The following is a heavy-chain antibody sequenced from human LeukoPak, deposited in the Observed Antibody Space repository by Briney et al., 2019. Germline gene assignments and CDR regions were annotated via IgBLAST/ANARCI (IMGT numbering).Heavy chain of an antibody. V-gene: IGHV3-73*01. CDR3: TRCFDYSMNDAFDI. D-gene: IGHD3-9*01. J-gene: IGHJ3*02. CDR1: GFTFSGSA. Sequence: HPGGSLRLSCAASGFTFSGSAMHWVRQASGKGLEWVGRIRSKANSYATAYAASVKGRFTISRDDSKNTAYLQMNSLKTEDTAVYYCTRCFDYSMNDAFDIWGQGTMVTVSS. CDR2: IRSKANSYAT.